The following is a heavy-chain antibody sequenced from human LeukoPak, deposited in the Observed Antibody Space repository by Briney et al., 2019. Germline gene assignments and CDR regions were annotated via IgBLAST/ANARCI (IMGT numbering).Heavy chain of an antibody. Sequence: GASVKVSCKASGGTSSSYAISWVRQAPGQGLEWMGRIIPILGIANYAQKFQGRVTITADKSTSTAYMELSSLRSEDTAVYYCARNIVGATRGYYYYGMDVWGQGTTVTVSS. V-gene: IGHV1-69*04. J-gene: IGHJ6*02. D-gene: IGHD1-26*01. CDR2: IIPILGIA. CDR3: ARNIVGATRGYYYYGMDV. CDR1: GGTSSSYA.